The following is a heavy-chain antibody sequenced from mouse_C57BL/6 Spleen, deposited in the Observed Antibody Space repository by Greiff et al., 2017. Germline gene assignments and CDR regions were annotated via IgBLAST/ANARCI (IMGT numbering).Heavy chain of an antibody. D-gene: IGHD2-1*01. CDR3: IYYGNYGFAY. CDR2: IRNKANNHAT. J-gene: IGHJ3*01. V-gene: IGHV6-6*01. CDR1: GFTFSDAW. Sequence: EVKLMESGGGLVQPGGSMKLSCAASGFTFSDAWMDWVRQSPEKGLEWVAEIRNKANNHATYYAVSVKGRFTISRNDSKSSVYLQMNSLRAEDTGSYYCIYYGNYGFAYWGQGTLVTVSA.